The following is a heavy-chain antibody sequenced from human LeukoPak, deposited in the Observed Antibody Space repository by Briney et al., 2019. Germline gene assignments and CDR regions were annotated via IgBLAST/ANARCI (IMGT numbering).Heavy chain of an antibody. V-gene: IGHV3-21*01. CDR2: ISSSSSYI. CDR3: AGSYSSSQNDY. Sequence: GGSLRPSCAASGFTFSSYSMNLVRQAPGKGLEWVSSISSSSSYIYYADSVKGRFTISRDNAKNSLYLQMNSLRAEDTAVYYCAGSYSSSQNDYWGQGTLVTVSS. D-gene: IGHD6-6*01. CDR1: GFTFSSYS. J-gene: IGHJ4*02.